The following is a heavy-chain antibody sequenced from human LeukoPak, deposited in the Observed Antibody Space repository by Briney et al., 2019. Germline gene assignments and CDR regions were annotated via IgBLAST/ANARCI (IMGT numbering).Heavy chain of an antibody. J-gene: IGHJ6*03. Sequence: SVKVSCKGSGGTFSSYSISWVRQAPGQGLEWMGGIIPAFGTAHYAQKFQGRVTFTTDESTTTAYMELRSLRSEDTAVYYCASEGNYDSSGYSRYNYYCMDVWGKGTAVTVSS. CDR3: ASEGNYDSSGYSRYNYYCMDV. CDR2: IIPAFGTA. D-gene: IGHD3-22*01. V-gene: IGHV1-69*05. CDR1: GGTFSSYS.